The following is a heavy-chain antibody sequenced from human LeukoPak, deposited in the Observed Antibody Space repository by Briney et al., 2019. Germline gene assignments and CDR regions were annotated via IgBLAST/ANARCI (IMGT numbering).Heavy chain of an antibody. CDR3: ARDREYGDLNFGY. V-gene: IGHV1-2*02. J-gene: IGHJ4*02. D-gene: IGHD4-17*01. Sequence: ASVKVSCKASGYTFTGYYMHWVRQAPGQGLEWMGWINPNSGGTNYAQKFQGRVTMTRDTSISTAYMELSRLRSDDTAVYYCARDREYGDLNFGYWGQGTLVTVSS. CDR1: GYTFTGYY. CDR2: INPNSGGT.